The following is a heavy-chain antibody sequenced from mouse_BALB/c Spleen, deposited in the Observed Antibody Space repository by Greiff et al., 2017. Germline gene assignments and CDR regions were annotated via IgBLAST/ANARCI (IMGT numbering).Heavy chain of an antibody. D-gene: IGHD2-10*01. Sequence: EVQLVESGPGLVKPSQSLSLTCSVTGYSITSGYYWNWIRQFPGNKLEWMGYIGYDGSNNYNPSLKNRISITRDTSKNQFFLKLNSVTTEDTATYYCAREGGLLFAYWGQGTLVTVSA. CDR1: GYSITSGYY. CDR2: IGYDGSN. J-gene: IGHJ3*01. V-gene: IGHV3-6*02. CDR3: AREGGLLFAY.